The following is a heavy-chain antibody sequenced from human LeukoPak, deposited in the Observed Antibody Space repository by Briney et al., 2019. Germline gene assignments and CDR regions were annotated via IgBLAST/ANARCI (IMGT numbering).Heavy chain of an antibody. J-gene: IGHJ4*02. CDR2: MSSSDDGR. V-gene: IGHV3-23*01. CDR1: GFSFSSYA. Sequence: PGGSLRLSCATSGFSFSSYAISWVRQAPGKGLEWVSAMSSSDDGRYYAASVRGRFTISRDTSRSTLYLQMNSLRAEDTAVYYCARERVRYCSGGSCPSFDYWGQGTLVTVSS. D-gene: IGHD2-15*01. CDR3: ARERVRYCSGGSCPSFDY.